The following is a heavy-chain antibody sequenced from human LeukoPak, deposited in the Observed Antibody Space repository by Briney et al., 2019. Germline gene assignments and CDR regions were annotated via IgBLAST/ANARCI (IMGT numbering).Heavy chain of an antibody. D-gene: IGHD3-10*01. CDR3: ARGYYGSGSYNGYYFDY. V-gene: IGHV3-13*01. CDR2: IGTAGDT. J-gene: IGHJ4*02. Sequence: GGSLRLSCAASGFTFSSYDMHWVRQATAKGLEWVSAIGTAGDTYYPGSVKGRFTISRENAKNSLYLQMNSLRAGDTAVYYCARGYYGSGSYNGYYFDYWGQGTLVTVSS. CDR1: GFTFSSYD.